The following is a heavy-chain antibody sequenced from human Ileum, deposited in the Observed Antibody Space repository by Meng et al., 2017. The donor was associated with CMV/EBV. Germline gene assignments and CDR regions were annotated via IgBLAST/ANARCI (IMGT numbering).Heavy chain of an antibody. CDR3: AKPRVPGTAHVDS. D-gene: IGHD1-26*01. CDR1: GYTFTGYY. V-gene: IGHV1-2*02. Sequence: ASVQVSCKASGYTFTGYYLHWVRQAPGQGLEWMGWVSPNTGGTNYAQRFQGRVTMTRDTSISTAYMELNSRASDDTAVYYCAKPRVPGTAHVDSWGQGTLVTVSS. J-gene: IGHJ4*02. CDR2: VSPNTGGT.